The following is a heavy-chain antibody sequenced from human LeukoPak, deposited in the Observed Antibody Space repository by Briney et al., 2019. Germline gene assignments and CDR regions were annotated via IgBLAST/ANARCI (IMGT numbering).Heavy chain of an antibody. Sequence: GGSLRLSCAASGFTFATYAMSWVRQPPGKGLEWVSSISGSADITYYADSVKGRFTISRDNAKNSLYLQMNSLRAEDTAVYYCARARYNWMFFDYWGQGTLVTVSS. V-gene: IGHV3-23*01. D-gene: IGHD1-20*01. CDR1: GFTFATYA. J-gene: IGHJ4*02. CDR3: ARARYNWMFFDY. CDR2: ISGSADIT.